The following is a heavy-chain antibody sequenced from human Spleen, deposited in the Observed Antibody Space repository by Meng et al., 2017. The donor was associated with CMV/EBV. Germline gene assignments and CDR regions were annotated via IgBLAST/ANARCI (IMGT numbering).Heavy chain of an antibody. V-gene: IGHV3-30*02. CDR1: FTFSDSG. CDR3: AKDFGYCTSTKCWAKDS. CDR2: IRFDGSDR. Sequence: FTFSDSGMHWVRQAPGKGLEWVAFIRFDGSDRYYRDSVKGRFTISRDNSKNTLYLQMNSLRAEDTAVYYCAKDFGYCTSTKCWAKDSWGQGTLVTVSS. J-gene: IGHJ5*01. D-gene: IGHD2-2*03.